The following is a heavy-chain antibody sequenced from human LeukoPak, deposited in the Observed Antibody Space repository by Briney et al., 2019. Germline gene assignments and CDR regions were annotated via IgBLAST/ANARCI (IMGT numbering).Heavy chain of an antibody. CDR3: ARAVGATDSLDY. D-gene: IGHD1-26*01. Sequence: PGGSLRLSCAASGFTFSTYEMNWVRQAPGKGLGWVSYISSSGSTIYYADSVKGRFTISRDNAKSSLYLQMNSLRAEDTAIYFCARAVGATDSLDYWGQGTLVTVSS. CDR1: GFTFSTYE. J-gene: IGHJ4*02. CDR2: ISSSGSTI. V-gene: IGHV3-48*03.